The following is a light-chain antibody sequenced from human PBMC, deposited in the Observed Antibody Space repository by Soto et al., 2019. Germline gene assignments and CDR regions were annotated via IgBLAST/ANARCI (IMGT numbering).Light chain of an antibody. CDR3: QQYNRWPIT. J-gene: IGKJ5*01. Sequence: EIVMTQSPATLSVSPGERASLSCRASQSVGSTLAWYQQKPGQAPSLLIYGVSSRATAVPARFSGSGSETEFTLTISSLQSDDSGGYYCQQYNRWPITFGQGTRLEI. CDR1: QSVGST. CDR2: GVS. V-gene: IGKV3-15*01.